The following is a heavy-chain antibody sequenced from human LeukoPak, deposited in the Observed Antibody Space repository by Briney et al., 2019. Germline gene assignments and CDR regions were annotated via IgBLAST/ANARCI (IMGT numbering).Heavy chain of an antibody. D-gene: IGHD4-23*01. CDR3: ARDTGTVVDY. J-gene: IGHJ4*02. Sequence: KPSETLSLTCTVSGGSISSYYWSWIRQPPGKGLEWIGYIFYSGSTNYNPSLKSRVTMSADTSKNQFSLKLTSVTAADTAVYYCARDTGTVVDYWGQGTLVTVSS. V-gene: IGHV4-59*01. CDR1: GGSISSYY. CDR2: IFYSGST.